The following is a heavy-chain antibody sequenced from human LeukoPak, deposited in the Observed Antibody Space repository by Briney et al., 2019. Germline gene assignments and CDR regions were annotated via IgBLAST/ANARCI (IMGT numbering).Heavy chain of an antibody. CDR1: GGSISSGGYY. CDR3: ARVFGLGTQLYYFDY. J-gene: IGHJ4*02. V-gene: IGHV4-31*03. Sequence: SETLSLTRTVSGGSISSGGYYWSWIRQHPGKGLEWIGYIYYSGSTYYNPSLKSRVTISVDTSKNQFSLKLSSVTAADTAVYYCARVFGLGTQLYYFDYWGQGTLVTVSS. D-gene: IGHD7-27*01. CDR2: IYYSGST.